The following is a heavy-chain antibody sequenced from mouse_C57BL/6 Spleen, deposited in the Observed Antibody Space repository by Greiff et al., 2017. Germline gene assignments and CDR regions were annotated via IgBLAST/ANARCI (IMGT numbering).Heavy chain of an antibody. CDR2: IYPGDGDT. Sequence: VKLQESGAELVKPGASVKISCKASGYAFSSYWMNWVKQRPGKGLEWIGQIYPGDGDTNYNGKFKGKATLTADKSSSTAYMQLSSLTSEDSAVYFCARGPAQAWFAYWGQGTLVTVSA. D-gene: IGHD3-2*02. CDR3: ARGPAQAWFAY. CDR1: GYAFSSYW. V-gene: IGHV1-80*01. J-gene: IGHJ3*01.